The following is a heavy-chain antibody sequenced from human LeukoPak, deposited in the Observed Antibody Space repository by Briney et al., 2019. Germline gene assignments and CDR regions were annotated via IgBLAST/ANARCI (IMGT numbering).Heavy chain of an antibody. V-gene: IGHV3-48*03. J-gene: IGHJ4*02. CDR2: ISSSGNSI. CDR3: ARGLPSSYYYFDY. Sequence: GGSLRLSCAASGFTVISYEMNWVRQAPGKGLEWVSYISSSGNSIFYADSVKGRFTISRDNAKNSLYLQMNSLRAEDTAVYYCARGLPSSYYYFDYWGQGTLVTVSS. CDR1: GFTVISYE. D-gene: IGHD6-13*01.